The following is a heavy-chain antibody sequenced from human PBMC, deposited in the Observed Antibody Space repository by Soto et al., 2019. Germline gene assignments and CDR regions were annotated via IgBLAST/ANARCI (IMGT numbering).Heavy chain of an antibody. J-gene: IGHJ4*02. D-gene: IGHD3-22*01. V-gene: IGHV3-23*01. Sequence: GGSLRLSCAASGLTFSSYAMSWVRQAPGKGLEWVSAISGSGGSTYYADSVKGRFTISRDNSKNTLYLQMNSLRAEDTAVYYCAKDPSYYYDSSGFPFDYWGQGTLVTVSS. CDR1: GLTFSSYA. CDR2: ISGSGGST. CDR3: AKDPSYYYDSSGFPFDY.